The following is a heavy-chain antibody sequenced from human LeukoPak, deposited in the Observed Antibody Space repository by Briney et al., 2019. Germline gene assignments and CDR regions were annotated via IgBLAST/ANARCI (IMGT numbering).Heavy chain of an antibody. CDR3: ARVADFWSLDY. J-gene: IGHJ4*02. D-gene: IGHD3-3*01. V-gene: IGHV4-34*01. CDR2: INHSGST. CDR1: GGSFSGYY. Sequence: SETLSLTCAVYGGSFSGYYWSWIRQPPGKGLEWIGEINHSGSTNYNPSLKSRVTISVDTSKNQFSLKLSSVTAADTAVYYCARVADFWSLDYWGQGTLVTVSS.